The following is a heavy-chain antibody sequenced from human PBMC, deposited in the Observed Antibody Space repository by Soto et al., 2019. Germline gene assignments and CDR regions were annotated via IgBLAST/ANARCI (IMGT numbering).Heavy chain of an antibody. J-gene: IGHJ4*02. CDR1: GGSISSYYW. Sequence: TLSLTCTVSGGSISSYYWSWIRQPPGKALEWLARIDWDDDKYYSTSLKTRLTISKDTSKNQVVLTMTNMDPVDTATYYCARLSGYDRLYFDSWGQGALVTVSS. CDR2: IDWDDDK. CDR3: ARLSGYDRLYFDS. V-gene: IGHV2-70*11. D-gene: IGHD5-12*01.